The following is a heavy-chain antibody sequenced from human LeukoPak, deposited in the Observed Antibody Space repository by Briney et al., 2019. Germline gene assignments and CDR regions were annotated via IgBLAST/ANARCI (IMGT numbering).Heavy chain of an antibody. D-gene: IGHD2-21*01. CDR3: ARRGGAGRSFDY. Sequence: SETLSLTCTVSGASVSSAGYYWSWIRQPPGKGLEWIGNIYYSGSTNYNRSLKSRVTISVDTSKNQFSLKVSSVTAADTAVYYCARRGGAGRSFDYWGQGTLVTVSS. CDR1: GASVSSAGYY. CDR2: IYYSGST. V-gene: IGHV4-61*08. J-gene: IGHJ4*02.